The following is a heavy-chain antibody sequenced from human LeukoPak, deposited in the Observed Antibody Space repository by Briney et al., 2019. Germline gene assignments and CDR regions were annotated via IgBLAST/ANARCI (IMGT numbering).Heavy chain of an antibody. D-gene: IGHD6-19*01. CDR2: ISSSSGTI. J-gene: IGHJ4*02. CDR1: GFTFSSYT. CDR3: ARGYSSGFDY. Sequence: PGGSLRLSCAASGFTFSSYTMNWVRQAPGKGLEWVSYISSSSGTIYYADSVKGRFTISRDNAKNSLYLQMNSPRDEDTAVYYCARGYSSGFDYWGQGTLVTVSS. V-gene: IGHV3-48*02.